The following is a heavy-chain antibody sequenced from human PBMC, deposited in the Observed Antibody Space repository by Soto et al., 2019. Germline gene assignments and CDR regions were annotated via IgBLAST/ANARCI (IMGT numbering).Heavy chain of an antibody. CDR2: IIPILGIA. CDR3: ARDRRGSGWYVLFDY. CDR1: GGTFSSYT. Sequence: QVQLVQSGAEVKKPGSSVKVSCKASGGTFSSYTISWVRQAPGQGLEWMGRIIPILGIANYPQKFQGRVTITADKSTSPAYMELSSLRSEDTAVYYCARDRRGSGWYVLFDYWGQGTLVTVSS. J-gene: IGHJ4*02. V-gene: IGHV1-69*08. D-gene: IGHD6-19*01.